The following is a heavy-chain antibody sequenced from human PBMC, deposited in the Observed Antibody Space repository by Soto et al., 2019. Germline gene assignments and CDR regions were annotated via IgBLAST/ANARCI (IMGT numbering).Heavy chain of an antibody. CDR2: LIPKFGSG. V-gene: IGHV1-69*12. CDR1: GGTFSNYA. CDR3: VGEIHASKYGDTGYSLYGMDV. J-gene: IGHJ6*02. Sequence: QVQLVQSGSEVKKPGSSVKVSCKASGGTFSNYAISWVRQAPGQGLEWMGGLIPKFGSGNYAQQFQGRVTTSEDASTTTADMEVSDLTSEDAAIYFCVGEIHASKYGDTGYSLYGMDVWGLGPTVIVSS. D-gene: IGHD4-17*01.